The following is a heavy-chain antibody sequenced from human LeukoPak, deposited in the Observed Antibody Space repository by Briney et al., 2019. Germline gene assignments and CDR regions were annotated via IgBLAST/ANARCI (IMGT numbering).Heavy chain of an antibody. V-gene: IGHV3-30*04. CDR2: ISYDGSNK. CDR3: ARDRGYCRSTSCFSYWYFDL. CDR1: GFTFSSYA. Sequence: PGRSLRLSCAASGFTFSSYAMHWVRQAPGKGLEWVAVISYDGSNKYYADSVKGRFTISRDNSKNTLYLQMNSLRAEDTAVYYCARDRGYCRSTSCFSYWYFDLWGRGTLVTVSS. D-gene: IGHD2-2*01. J-gene: IGHJ2*01.